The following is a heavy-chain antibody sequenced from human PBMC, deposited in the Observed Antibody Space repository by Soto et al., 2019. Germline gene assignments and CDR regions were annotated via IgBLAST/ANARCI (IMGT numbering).Heavy chain of an antibody. CDR3: VRDNNWSFDY. CDR1: GLSFSSHG. Sequence: PGGSLRLASAASGLSFSSHGMHWVRQAPGKGLVGVSHIGPDGSNIWEADSVQGRFTISRDNARNRLYLQMNSLRDEDTAIYYCVRDNNWSFDYWGQGILVTVSS. D-gene: IGHD1-1*01. V-gene: IGHV3-74*01. CDR2: IGPDGSNI. J-gene: IGHJ4*02.